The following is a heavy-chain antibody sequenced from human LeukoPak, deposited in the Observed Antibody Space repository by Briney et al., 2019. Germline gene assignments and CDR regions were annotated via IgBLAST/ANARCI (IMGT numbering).Heavy chain of an antibody. Sequence: SETLSLTCTVSGGSVSSGSYYWSWIRQPPGKGLDWFGNIYYSGSTNYNPSLKSRVTISVDTSKNQFSLKLSSVTAADTAVYYCARTPNRGYSGTWYFDYWGQGTLVTVSS. D-gene: IGHD5-12*01. CDR1: GGSVSSGSYY. V-gene: IGHV4-61*01. CDR2: IYYSGST. CDR3: ARTPNRGYSGTWYFDY. J-gene: IGHJ4*02.